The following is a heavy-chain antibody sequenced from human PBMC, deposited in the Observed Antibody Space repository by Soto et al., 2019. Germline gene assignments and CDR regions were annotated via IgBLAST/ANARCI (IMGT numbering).Heavy chain of an antibody. D-gene: IGHD6-13*01. J-gene: IGHJ2*01. CDR2: INHSGST. V-gene: IGHV4-34*01. CDR3: ARGGSSSWYGWYFDL. Sequence: QVQLQQWGAGLLKPSETLSLTCAVYGGSFSGYYWSWIRQPPGKGLEWIGEINHSGSTNYNQSLKSRVTISVDTSKKQFYLKLSSVTAADTAVYYCARGGSSSWYGWYFDLWGRGTLVTVSS. CDR1: GGSFSGYY.